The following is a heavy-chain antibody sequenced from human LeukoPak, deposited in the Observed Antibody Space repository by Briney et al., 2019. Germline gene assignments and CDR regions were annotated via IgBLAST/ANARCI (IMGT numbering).Heavy chain of an antibody. Sequence: SETLFLTCTVSGGSISSSGYYWGWIRQPPGKGLEWIGSIYYSGSTYYNPSLKSRVTISVDTSKNQFSLKLSSVTAADTAVYYCAHDSSDYYLGYFDYWGQGTLVTVSS. V-gene: IGHV4-39*07. CDR3: AHDSSDYYLGYFDY. CDR1: GGSISSSGYY. J-gene: IGHJ4*02. CDR2: IYYSGST. D-gene: IGHD3-22*01.